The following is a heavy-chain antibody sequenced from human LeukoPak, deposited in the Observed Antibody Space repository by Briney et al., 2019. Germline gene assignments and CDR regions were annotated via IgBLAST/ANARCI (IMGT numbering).Heavy chain of an antibody. V-gene: IGHV3-30*02. CDR2: IRYDGSNK. CDR1: GFTFSSYG. J-gene: IGHJ4*02. CDR3: ANTRYCSSTNCYLPDY. D-gene: IGHD2-2*01. Sequence: GGSLRLSCAASGFTFSSYGMYWVRQAPGKGLEWVAFIRYDGSNKYYADSVKGRFTISRDNSKNTLYLQMNSLRAEDTAVYYCANTRYCSSTNCYLPDYWGQGTLVTVSS.